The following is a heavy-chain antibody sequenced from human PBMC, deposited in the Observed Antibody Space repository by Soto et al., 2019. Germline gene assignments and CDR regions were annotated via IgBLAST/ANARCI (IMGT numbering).Heavy chain of an antibody. V-gene: IGHV4-4*02. Sequence: QVQLQESGPGLVKSSGTLSLTCAVSGDSISSSNWWTWVRQPPGKGLEWIGEVHHRYHPNYNPSPMSRVTMSVDKSKNHFSLRLTSVTAADTAVYYGAQIRGDTGWFGWFGPWGQGTQVTVSS. CDR3: AQIRGDTGWFGWFGP. D-gene: IGHD3-10*01. J-gene: IGHJ5*02. CDR2: VHHRYHP. CDR1: GDSISSSNW.